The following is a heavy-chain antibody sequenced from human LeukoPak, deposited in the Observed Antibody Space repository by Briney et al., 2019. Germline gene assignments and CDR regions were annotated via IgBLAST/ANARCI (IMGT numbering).Heavy chain of an antibody. CDR2: IYSGDSGGST. V-gene: IGHV3-53*01. CDR1: GFTVSSNY. CDR3: ARDWSHRCFDY. Sequence: PGGSLRLSCAASGFTVSSNYMSWVRQAPGKGLEWVSVIYSGDSGGSTYYADSVKGRFTISRDNSKNTLYLQMNSLRAEDTAVYYCARDWSHRCFDYWGQGTLVTVSS. J-gene: IGHJ4*02. D-gene: IGHD3-3*01.